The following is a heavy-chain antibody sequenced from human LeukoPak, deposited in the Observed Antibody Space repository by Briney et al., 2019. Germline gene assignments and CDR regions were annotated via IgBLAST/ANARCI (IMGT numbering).Heavy chain of an antibody. D-gene: IGHD6-6*01. Sequence: SVKVSCKASGGTFSSYAISWVRQAPGQGLEWMGRIIPIFGTANYAQKFQGRVTITTDESTSTAYMELGSLRSEDTAVYYCARETKLAGADDAFDIWGQGTMVTVSS. J-gene: IGHJ3*02. V-gene: IGHV1-69*05. CDR2: IIPIFGTA. CDR3: ARETKLAGADDAFDI. CDR1: GGTFSSYA.